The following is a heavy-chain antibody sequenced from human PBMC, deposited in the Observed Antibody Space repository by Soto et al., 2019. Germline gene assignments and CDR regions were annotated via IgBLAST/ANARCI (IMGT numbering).Heavy chain of an antibody. D-gene: IGHD6-19*01. CDR2: ISNNGGST. CDR1: GFIFSDYA. V-gene: IGHV3-64D*06. Sequence: GGYLRLSCSASGFIFSDYAMHWVRLTPGKGLEFVSAISNNGGSTNDAPSVWGRFTISRDNSKNTVYLEMSSLRVEDTAIYYCVKDPSRGGWYGFFLHWGQGTVVTVSS. CDR3: VKDPSRGGWYGFFLH. J-gene: IGHJ1*01.